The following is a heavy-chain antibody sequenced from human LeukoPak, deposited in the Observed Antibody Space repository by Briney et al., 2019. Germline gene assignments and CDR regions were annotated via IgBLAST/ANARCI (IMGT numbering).Heavy chain of an antibody. CDR1: VDSVSGSNYY. J-gene: IGHJ6*03. V-gene: IGHV4-39*07. Sequence: SETLSLTCTVSVDSVSGSNYYWGWIRQPPGKTLEWIGSIYHSGYTYSNPSLKSRVTISVDTSKNQFSLKLSSVTAADTAVYYCARVRSHYYYYYYMDVWGKGTTVTVSS. CDR3: ARVRSHYYYYYYMDV. CDR2: IYHSGYT.